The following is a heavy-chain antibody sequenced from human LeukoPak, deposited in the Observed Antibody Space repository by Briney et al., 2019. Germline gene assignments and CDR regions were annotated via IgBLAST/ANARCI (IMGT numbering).Heavy chain of an antibody. J-gene: IGHJ4*02. V-gene: IGHV3-23*01. D-gene: IGHD1-14*01. CDR1: GFTFSSYA. CDR3: AKDYAQPGYLSLSFDY. CDR2: ISGSGGST. Sequence: PGGSPRLSCAASGFTFSSYAMSWVRQAPGKGLEWVSAISGSGGSTYYADSVKGRFTISRDNSKNTLYLQMNSLRAEDTAVYYCAKDYAQPGYLSLSFDYWGQGTLVTVSS.